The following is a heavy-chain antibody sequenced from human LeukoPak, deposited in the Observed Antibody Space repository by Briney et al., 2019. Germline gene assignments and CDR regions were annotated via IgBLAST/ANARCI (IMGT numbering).Heavy chain of an antibody. J-gene: IGHJ5*02. Sequence: ASVKVSCKASGYTFTSYGISWVRQAPGQGLEWMGWISAYNGNTNYAQKLQGRVTMTTDTSTSTAYMELRSLRSDDTAVYYCARDPLGGSTSVINWFDPWGQGTLVTVSS. CDR1: GYTFTSYG. V-gene: IGHV1-18*01. CDR2: ISAYNGNT. CDR3: ARDPLGGSTSVINWFDP. D-gene: IGHD2-2*01.